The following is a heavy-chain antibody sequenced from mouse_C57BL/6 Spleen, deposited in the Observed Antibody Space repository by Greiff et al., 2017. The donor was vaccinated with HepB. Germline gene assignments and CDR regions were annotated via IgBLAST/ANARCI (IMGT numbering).Heavy chain of an antibody. D-gene: IGHD1-1*01. CDR3: ARSRHYGSSSYYYAMDY. V-gene: IGHV1-39*01. Sequence: VHVKQSGPELVKPGASVKISCKASGYSFTDYNMNWVKQSNGKSLEWIGVINPNYGTTSYNQKFKGKATLTVDQSSSTAYMQLNSLTSEDSAVYYCARSRHYGSSSYYYAMDYWGQGTSVTVSS. J-gene: IGHJ4*01. CDR1: GYSFTDYN. CDR2: INPNYGTT.